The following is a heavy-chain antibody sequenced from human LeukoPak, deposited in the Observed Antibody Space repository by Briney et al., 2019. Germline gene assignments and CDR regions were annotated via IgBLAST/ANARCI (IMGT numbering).Heavy chain of an antibody. CDR3: ARVARYYYYYYMDV. J-gene: IGHJ6*03. CDR2: ISDSGGRI. Sequence: GGSLRLSCAASGFTFNSYAMTWVRQAPGKGLEWVSLISDSGGRIYYADSVKGRFTISRDNAKNTLYLQMNSLRAEDTAVYYCARVARYYYYYYMDVWGKGTTVTVSS. CDR1: GFTFNSYA. V-gene: IGHV3-23*01.